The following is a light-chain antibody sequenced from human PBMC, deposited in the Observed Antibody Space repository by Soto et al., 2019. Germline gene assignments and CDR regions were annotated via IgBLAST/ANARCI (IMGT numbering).Light chain of an antibody. CDR3: QQANSLPVT. CDR1: QGISNW. Sequence: DIQMHQSPYSVSASVGDMVTITCRATQGISNWLAWYQQKPGKAPSLLIHAASSLQSGVPSRFSGSGYGTDFTLTISSLQPEDVATYFCQQANSLPVTFGPGTKGDIK. CDR2: AAS. J-gene: IGKJ3*01. V-gene: IGKV1-12*01.